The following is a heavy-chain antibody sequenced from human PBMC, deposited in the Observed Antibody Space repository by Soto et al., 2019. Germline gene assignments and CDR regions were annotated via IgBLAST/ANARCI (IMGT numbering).Heavy chain of an antibody. CDR3: ARDLGYYDILTGYNLFDY. CDR1: GFTFSSYW. CDR2: INSDGSST. Sequence: GGSLRLSCAASGFTFSSYWMHWVRQAPGKGLVWVSRINSDGSSTSYADSVKGRFTISRDNAKNTLYLQMNSLRAEDTAVYYCARDLGYYDILTGYNLFDYWGQGTLVTVS. V-gene: IGHV3-74*01. D-gene: IGHD3-9*01. J-gene: IGHJ4*02.